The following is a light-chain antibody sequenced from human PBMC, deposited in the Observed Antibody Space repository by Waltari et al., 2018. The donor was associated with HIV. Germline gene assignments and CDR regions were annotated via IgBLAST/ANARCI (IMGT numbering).Light chain of an antibody. CDR3: QNYDSVPVA. V-gene: IGKV1-27*01. J-gene: IGKJ5*01. Sequence: DIQMSQAPSSLSASVGDGVTITCRASRDISNDLAWYQQKSGEVPKLLMYAASALRSGVPSRFRGSGSGTDFTLTINGLQPEDVGSYYCQNYDSVPVAFGQGTRLEI. CDR1: RDISND. CDR2: AAS.